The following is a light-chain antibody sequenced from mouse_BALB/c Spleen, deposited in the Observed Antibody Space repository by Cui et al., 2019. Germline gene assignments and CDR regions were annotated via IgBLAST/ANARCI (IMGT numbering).Light chain of an antibody. J-gene: IGKJ4*01. CDR3: GQSYSYPFT. CDR1: ENGGNY. CDR2: GAS. Sequence: IVITQTPKSMSMLVGERVTLGCKASENGGNYVSWYKQKPEQSPKLQIYGASERYIGVHDRFTGSGSATDFTLTISSVQAEDLADYHCGQSYSYPFTFGSGTKLEIK. V-gene: IGKV6-20*01.